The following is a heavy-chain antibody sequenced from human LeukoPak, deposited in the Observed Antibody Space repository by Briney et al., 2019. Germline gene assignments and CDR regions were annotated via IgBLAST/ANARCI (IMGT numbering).Heavy chain of an antibody. D-gene: IGHD3-16*01. CDR1: AYTFTGYN. Sequence: ASVELSCKPSAYTFTGYNMHRVPQAPGPRLEWMGWINPNSGGTNYAQKIQGWVTINRDTTISTAYMELSRLRSADTAVYYCAISLGHDYVSGAWGEGTLVTVSS. J-gene: IGHJ5*02. CDR3: AISLGHDYVSGA. CDR2: INPNSGGT. V-gene: IGHV1-2*04.